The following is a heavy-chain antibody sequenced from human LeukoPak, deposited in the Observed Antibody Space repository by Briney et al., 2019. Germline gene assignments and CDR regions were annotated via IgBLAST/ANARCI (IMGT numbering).Heavy chain of an antibody. V-gene: IGHV3-21*01. Sequence: GGSLRLSCAASGFTFSSYAMSWVRQAPGKGLEWVSSISSSSSYIYYADSVKGRFTISRDNAKNSLYLQMNSLRAEDTAVYYCARGCSSTSCLDYWGQGTLVTVSS. D-gene: IGHD2-2*01. CDR2: ISSSSSYI. CDR1: GFTFSSYA. CDR3: ARGCSSTSCLDY. J-gene: IGHJ4*02.